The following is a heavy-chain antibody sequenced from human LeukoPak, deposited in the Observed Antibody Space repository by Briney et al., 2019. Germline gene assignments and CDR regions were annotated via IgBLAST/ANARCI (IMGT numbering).Heavy chain of an antibody. V-gene: IGHV4-4*07. D-gene: IGHD3-22*01. CDR3: ARDSITMIDY. Sequence: SETLSLTCTVSGDSLSSSHWSWVRQPAGKGLEWIGRIYTSGSTNYNPSLKSRTTISVDTSRNQFSLKLSSVTAADTAVYYCARDSITMIDYWGQGTLVTVSS. CDR2: IYTSGST. J-gene: IGHJ4*02. CDR1: GDSLSSSH.